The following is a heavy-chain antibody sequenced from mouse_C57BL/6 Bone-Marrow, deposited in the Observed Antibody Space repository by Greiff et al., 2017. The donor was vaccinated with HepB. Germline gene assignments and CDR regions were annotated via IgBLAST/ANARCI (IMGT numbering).Heavy chain of an antibody. V-gene: IGHV1-53*01. D-gene: IGHD1-1*01. Sequence: VQLQQSGTELVKPGASVKLSCKASGYTFTSYWMHWVKQRPGQGLEWIGNIYPGSGSTNYNEKFKSKATLTVDTSSSTAYMQLSSLTSEDSAVYYCARSKYYGSSYYAMDYWGQGTSVTVSS. CDR3: ARSKYYGSSYYAMDY. CDR2: IYPGSGST. CDR1: GYTFTSYW. J-gene: IGHJ4*01.